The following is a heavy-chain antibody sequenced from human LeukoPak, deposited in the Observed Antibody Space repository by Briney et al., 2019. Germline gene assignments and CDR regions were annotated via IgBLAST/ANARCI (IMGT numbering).Heavy chain of an antibody. D-gene: IGHD5-18*01. CDR2: ISYEGSNK. J-gene: IGHJ4*02. Sequence: GRSLRLSCAASGFTFSNYGMHWVRQAPGKGLEWVAVISYEGSNKYYADSLKVRFTISRDNSKNTLYLQMNSLRAEDTAVYYCAKHRMAEYTYGSYYFDYWGQGTLVTVSS. CDR1: GFTFSNYG. CDR3: AKHRMAEYTYGSYYFDY. V-gene: IGHV3-30*18.